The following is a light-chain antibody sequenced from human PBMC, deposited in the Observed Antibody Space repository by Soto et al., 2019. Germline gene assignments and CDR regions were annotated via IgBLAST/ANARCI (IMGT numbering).Light chain of an antibody. CDR3: RQYGTSLGFP. J-gene: IGKJ4*01. V-gene: IGKV3-20*01. CDR2: GAS. Sequence: EIVLTQSPGTLSLSPGERATLSCRASQSVSSNLLAWYQEKPGQAPRLLIYGASKRSTGIPDRFSGSGSGTDFTLTISRLEAEDVAVYYCRQYGTSLGFPVGGGTKVDIK. CDR1: QSVSSNL.